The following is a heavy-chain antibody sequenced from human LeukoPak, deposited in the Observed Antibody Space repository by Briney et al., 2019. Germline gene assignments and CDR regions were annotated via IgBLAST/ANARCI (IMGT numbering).Heavy chain of an antibody. V-gene: IGHV4-59*01. CDR3: ARHAVGTIRAFDI. CDR2: IYYSGNT. D-gene: IGHD1-26*01. J-gene: IGHJ3*02. CDR1: GGSFSGYY. Sequence: SETLSLTCAVYGGSFSGYYWSWIRQPPGKGLEWICYIYYSGNTNYNPSLKTRVTISVDSSKNKFSLKLNSVAAADTAVYFCARHAVGTIRAFDIWGQGTMVTVSS.